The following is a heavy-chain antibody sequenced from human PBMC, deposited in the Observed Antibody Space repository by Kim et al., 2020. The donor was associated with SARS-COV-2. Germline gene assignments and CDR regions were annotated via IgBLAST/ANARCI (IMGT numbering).Heavy chain of an antibody. D-gene: IGHD3-10*01. J-gene: IGHJ6*02. CDR1: GFTFSSYG. V-gene: IGHV3-30*03. CDR2: ISYDGSNK. Sequence: GGSLRLSCAASGFTFSSYGMHWVRQAPGKGLEWVAVISYDGSNKYYADSVKGRFTISRDNSKNTLYLQMNSLRAEDTAVYYCTLGSGSYYIKDEYYYYGMDVWGQGTTVTVSS. CDR3: TLGSGSYYIKDEYYYYGMDV.